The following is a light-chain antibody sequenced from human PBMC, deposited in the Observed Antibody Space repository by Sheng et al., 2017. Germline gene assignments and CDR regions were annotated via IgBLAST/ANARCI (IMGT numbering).Light chain of an antibody. J-gene: IGKJ1*01. CDR1: QSIRNL. Sequence: DIQMTQSPSSLSAFVGDRVTITCRASQSIRNLLAWYQQKPGNAPKFLIYKASSLESGVPSRFSGSGSGTEFTLTISSLQPEDFATYYCLQNNSYPRTFGQGTKVEIK. V-gene: IGKV1-5*03. CDR2: KAS. CDR3: LQNNSYPRT.